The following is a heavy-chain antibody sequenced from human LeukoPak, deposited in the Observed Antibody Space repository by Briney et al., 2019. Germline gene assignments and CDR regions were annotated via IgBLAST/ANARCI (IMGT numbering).Heavy chain of an antibody. Sequence: TGGSLRLSCSASGFTFSSYAIHWVRQALGKGLEYVSAISSNGGSTYNADSVKGRFTISRDNSKNTLYLQMSSLRAEDTAVYYCVRGRGYSAYDPFGYWGQGTLVTVSS. CDR3: VRGRGYSAYDPFGY. D-gene: IGHD5-12*01. CDR1: GFTFSSYA. CDR2: ISSNGGST. J-gene: IGHJ4*02. V-gene: IGHV3-64D*06.